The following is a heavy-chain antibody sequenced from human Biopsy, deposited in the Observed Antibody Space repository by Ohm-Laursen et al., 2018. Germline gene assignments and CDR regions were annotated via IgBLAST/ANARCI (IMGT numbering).Heavy chain of an antibody. J-gene: IGHJ4*02. CDR1: GFIFSSYA. CDR2: ISDSGGRT. V-gene: IGHV3-23*01. D-gene: IGHD2-2*02. Sequence: SLRLSCSASGFIFSSYAMSWVRQAPGKGLEWVSGISDSGGRTYYADSVKGRFTLSRDNSKNTLDLEMNSLRAGDTAIYYCAKARSGSSNSCYNYWGQGTLVIVSS. CDR3: AKARSGSSNSCYNY.